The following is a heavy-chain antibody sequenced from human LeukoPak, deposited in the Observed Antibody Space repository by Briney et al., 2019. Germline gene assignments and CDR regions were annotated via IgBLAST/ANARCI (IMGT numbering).Heavy chain of an antibody. CDR3: ARGQYNWNGGDAFDI. CDR2: ISSSSSTI. Sequence: GRSLRLSCAASGFTFSGYSMNWVRLAPGKGLEWVSYISSSSSTIYYADSVKGRFTISRDNAKNSLYLQMNSLRAEDTAVYYCARGQYNWNGGDAFDIWGQGTMVTVSS. CDR1: GFTFSGYS. V-gene: IGHV3-48*01. D-gene: IGHD1-1*01. J-gene: IGHJ3*02.